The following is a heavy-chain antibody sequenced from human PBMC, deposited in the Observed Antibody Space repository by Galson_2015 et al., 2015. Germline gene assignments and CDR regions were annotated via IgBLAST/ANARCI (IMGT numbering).Heavy chain of an antibody. V-gene: IGHV3-74*01. CDR3: ARGSGFDI. CDR2: INTDGSST. Sequence: LRLSCAASGFTFGNYWMHWVRQAPGKGLVWVSRINTDGSSTNYADSVKGRFTISRDNARNTLYVQMNSLRDEDTAVYYCARGSGFDIWGQGTMVTVSS. J-gene: IGHJ3*02. CDR1: GFTFGNYW.